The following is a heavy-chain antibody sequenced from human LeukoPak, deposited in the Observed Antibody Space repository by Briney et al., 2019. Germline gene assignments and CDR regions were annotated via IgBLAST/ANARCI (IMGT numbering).Heavy chain of an antibody. CDR1: GGSISSYC. CDR3: ARDVSWWLVPKWWFDT. V-gene: IGHV4-4*07. D-gene: IGHD2-15*01. J-gene: IGHJ5*02. Sequence: SETLSLTCTVSGGSISSYCQSWSRQPAGKGLERIGRIYSSGSTNYNPSLKSRVTMPIDTSKNQFYLKSSSVTAAGTAVYYCARDVSWWLVPKWWFDTWGQGTLVTVSS. CDR2: IYSSGST.